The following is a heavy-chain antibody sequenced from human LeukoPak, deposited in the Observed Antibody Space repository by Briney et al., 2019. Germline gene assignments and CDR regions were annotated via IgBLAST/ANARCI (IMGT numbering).Heavy chain of an antibody. Sequence: GGSLILSCAASGFTFSSYAMSWVRQAPGKGLEWVSAISGSGGSTYYADSVKGRFTISRDNSKNTLYLQMNSLRAEDTAVYYCAKKGLRGSGSYYIDYWGQGTLVTVSS. D-gene: IGHD3-10*01. CDR3: AKKGLRGSGSYYIDY. CDR2: ISGSGGST. J-gene: IGHJ4*02. V-gene: IGHV3-23*01. CDR1: GFTFSSYA.